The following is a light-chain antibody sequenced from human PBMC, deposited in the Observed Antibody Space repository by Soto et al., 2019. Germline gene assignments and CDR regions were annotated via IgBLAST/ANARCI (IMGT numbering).Light chain of an antibody. V-gene: IGKV1-39*01. CDR3: QQSYSTPRT. CDR1: QSISSY. Sequence: DIQMTQSPSSLSASVGDRVTITCRASQSISSYLNWYQQKPGKAPKLLIYAASSLQSGVPSRFSGSGSGTDFTLTISSLQPEDFATYDCQQSYSTPRTFGPGTKGDI. CDR2: AAS. J-gene: IGKJ3*01.